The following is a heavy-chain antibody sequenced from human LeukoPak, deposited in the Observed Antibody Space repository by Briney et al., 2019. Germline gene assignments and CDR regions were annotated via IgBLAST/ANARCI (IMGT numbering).Heavy chain of an antibody. V-gene: IGHV3-23*01. Sequence: GESLRLSCVASGFTFDTFAMSWVRQAPGKGLEWVSGIGNTETYYSDSVKGRFTISRDNSKNTLYLQMNSLRAEDTAVYYCARVSGDGYNTYYYYMDVWGKGTTVTVSS. D-gene: IGHD5-24*01. CDR3: ARVSGDGYNTYYYYMDV. CDR2: IGNTET. CDR1: GFTFDTFA. J-gene: IGHJ6*03.